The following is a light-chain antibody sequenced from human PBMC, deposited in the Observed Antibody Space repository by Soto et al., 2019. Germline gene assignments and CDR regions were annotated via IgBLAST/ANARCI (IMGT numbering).Light chain of an antibody. CDR2: DAS. V-gene: IGKV3-11*01. J-gene: IGKJ1*01. CDR3: QQYTTYWT. CDR1: QSVSSY. Sequence: EIMLRQSPATLSLSPGERATLSCRASQSVSSYLAWYQQKPGQAPRLLIYDASNRATGIPARFSGSGSGTDFTLTISSLQPNDSATYYCQQYTTYWTFGQGTKVDI.